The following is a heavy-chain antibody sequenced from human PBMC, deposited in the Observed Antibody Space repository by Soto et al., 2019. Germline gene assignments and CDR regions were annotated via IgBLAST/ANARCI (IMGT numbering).Heavy chain of an antibody. CDR2: MNPNSGRT. V-gene: IGHV1-8*01. D-gene: IGHD6-19*01. J-gene: IGHJ4*02. CDR1: GYTFTDYD. CDR3: SAWGRNGWYTGFF. Sequence: QVQLVQSGAEVKTPGASVKVSCKASGYTFTDYDINWVRQAPGQGLEWVGRMNPNSGRTDFAQEFQARVTMTRDTSRSTAYPELRRLGYGETAVFYCSAWGRNGWYTGFFWGQGTLVTVAS.